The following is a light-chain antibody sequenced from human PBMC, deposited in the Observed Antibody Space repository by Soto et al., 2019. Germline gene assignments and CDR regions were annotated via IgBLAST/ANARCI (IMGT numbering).Light chain of an antibody. J-gene: IGKJ1*01. Sequence: EIVLTQSPGTLSLSPGERATLSCRASQSVRSSYLAWYQQKPGQPPRLLIYDASNRATGVPDRFSGSGSGTDFTLAISRLEPEDLSVYYCQQYGGSPTFGLGTKVEIK. CDR1: QSVRSSY. V-gene: IGKV3-20*01. CDR2: DAS. CDR3: QQYGGSPT.